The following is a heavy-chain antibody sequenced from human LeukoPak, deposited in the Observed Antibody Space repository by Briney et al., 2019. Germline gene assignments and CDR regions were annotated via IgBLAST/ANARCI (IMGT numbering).Heavy chain of an antibody. V-gene: IGHV3-23*01. CDR2: ISGSGGST. D-gene: IGHD2-2*01. Sequence: GSLRLSCADYGFTFSSYGMSWVRRAPGKGLEWVTAISGSGGSTYYADSVKGRFTISRDNSKNTLYLHMNSLRAEDTAVYYCAKDYQYVDYFDYWGQGTLVTVSS. CDR3: AKDYQYVDYFDY. CDR1: GFTFSSYG. J-gene: IGHJ4*02.